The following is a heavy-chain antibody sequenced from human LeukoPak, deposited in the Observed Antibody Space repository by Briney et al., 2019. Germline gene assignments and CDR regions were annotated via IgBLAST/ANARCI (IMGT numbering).Heavy chain of an antibody. CDR2: IYYSGST. V-gene: IGHV4-59*11. CDR3: AKKGLLWFGELQGFDP. Sequence: PSETLSLTCTVSGGSISSHYWSWIRQPPGKGLEWIGYIYYSGSTNYNPPLKSRVTISVDTSKNQFSLKLSSVTAADTAVYYCAKKGLLWFGELQGFDPWGQGTLVTVSS. D-gene: IGHD3-10*01. J-gene: IGHJ5*02. CDR1: GGSISSHY.